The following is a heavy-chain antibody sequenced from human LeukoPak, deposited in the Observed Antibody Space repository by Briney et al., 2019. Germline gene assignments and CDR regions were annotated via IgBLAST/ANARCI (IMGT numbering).Heavy chain of an antibody. D-gene: IGHD6-19*01. Sequence: QPGGSLRLSCAASGFTFSTYWMHWVRQAPGKGLVWVSRINNGGSSTRYADSVKGRFTISRDNAKNTLYLLMNSLRAEDTAVYYCARGPSGYSSDWGQGTLVTVSS. CDR2: INNGGSST. J-gene: IGHJ4*02. CDR1: GFTFSTYW. CDR3: ARGPSGYSSD. V-gene: IGHV3-74*01.